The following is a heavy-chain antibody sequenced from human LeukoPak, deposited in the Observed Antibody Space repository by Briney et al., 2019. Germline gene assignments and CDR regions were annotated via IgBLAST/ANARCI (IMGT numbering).Heavy chain of an antibody. J-gene: IGHJ4*02. CDR2: IYYSGST. CDR1: GGSISSSSYY. Sequence: SETLCLTCTVSGGSISSSSYYWGWIRQPPGKGLEWIGSIYYSGSTYYNPSLKSRVTISVDTSKNQFSLKLSSVTAADTAVYYCASREDYYDSSGLDYWGQGTLVTVSS. D-gene: IGHD3-22*01. CDR3: ASREDYYDSSGLDY. V-gene: IGHV4-39*01.